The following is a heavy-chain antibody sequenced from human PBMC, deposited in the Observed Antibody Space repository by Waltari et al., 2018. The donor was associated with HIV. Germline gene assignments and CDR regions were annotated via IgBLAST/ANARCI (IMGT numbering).Heavy chain of an antibody. D-gene: IGHD3-10*01. V-gene: IGHV4-34*01. J-gene: IGHJ4*02. CDR1: GGPLRGYY. CDR3: ARQTLINVFNY. CDR2: ISQGGKP. Sequence: QVQLQQWGAGPLRASATLSLTCAVSGGPLRGYYRTWIRQTPGGRLEWIGDISQGGKPNYNSSLDSRVTISGDTSKNQLFLNLTSVTAADTAMYYWARQTLINVFNYWGQGSLVTVSS.